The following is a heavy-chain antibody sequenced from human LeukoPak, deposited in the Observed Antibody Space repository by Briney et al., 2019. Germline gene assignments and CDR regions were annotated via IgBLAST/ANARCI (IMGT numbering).Heavy chain of an antibody. CDR3: VKDAADTAMVEIY. J-gene: IGHJ4*02. CDR1: GFTFSSSA. V-gene: IGHV3-64D*06. D-gene: IGHD5-18*01. Sequence: PGGSLRLSCAASGFTFSSSAMSWVRQAPGKGLEYVSAISSNGGSTYYADSVKGRFTISRDNSKNTLYLQMSSLRAEDTAVYYCVKDAADTAMVEIYWGQGTLVTVSS. CDR2: ISSNGGST.